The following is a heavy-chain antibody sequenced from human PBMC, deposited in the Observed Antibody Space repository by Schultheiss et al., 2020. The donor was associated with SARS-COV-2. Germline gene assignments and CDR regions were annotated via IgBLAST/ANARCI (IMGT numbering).Heavy chain of an antibody. V-gene: IGHV3-33*08. D-gene: IGHD3-22*01. CDR3: ARDKYYYDSTSSLFDY. CDR1: GFTFSSYS. Sequence: GESLKISCAASGFTFSSYSMNWVRQAPGKGLEWVAVIWYDGSNKYYADSVKGRFTISRDNSKNMLYLQMNSLRAEDTAVYYCARDKYYYDSTSSLFDYWGQGTLVTVSS. CDR2: IWYDGSNK. J-gene: IGHJ4*02.